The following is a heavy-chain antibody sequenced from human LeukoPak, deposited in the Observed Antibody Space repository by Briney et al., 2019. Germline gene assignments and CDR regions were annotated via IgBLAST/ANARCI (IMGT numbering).Heavy chain of an antibody. CDR2: IYYSGST. V-gene: IGHV4-39*07. CDR1: GGSISSSSYY. Sequence: SETLSLTCTVSGGSISSSSYYWGWIRQPPGRGLEWIGSIYYSGSTYYNPSLKSRVTISVDTSKNHFSLKLSSVTAAYTGVYYCARPRATYDAFDIWGKGTTVTVSS. CDR3: ARPRATYDAFDI. D-gene: IGHD1-26*01. J-gene: IGHJ3*02.